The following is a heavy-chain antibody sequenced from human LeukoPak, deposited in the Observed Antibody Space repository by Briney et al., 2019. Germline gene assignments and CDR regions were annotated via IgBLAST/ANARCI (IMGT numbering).Heavy chain of an antibody. D-gene: IGHD5-24*01. V-gene: IGHV1-2*02. CDR2: INPNSGGT. CDR1: GYTFTGYY. Sequence: ASVKVSCKASGYTFTGYYMHWVRQVPGQGLEWMGWINPNSGGTNYAQKFQGRVTMTRDTSISTAYMELSRLRSDDTAVYYCARESGYNVYYFDYWGQGTLVTVSS. CDR3: ARESGYNVYYFDY. J-gene: IGHJ4*02.